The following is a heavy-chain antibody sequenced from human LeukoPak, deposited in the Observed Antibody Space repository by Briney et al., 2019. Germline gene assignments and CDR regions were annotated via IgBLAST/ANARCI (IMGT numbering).Heavy chain of an antibody. CDR3: ARLEYCTNGVCYTIDY. V-gene: IGHV1-2*02. J-gene: IGHJ4*02. Sequence: GASVKVSCQASGYTFTRYYLHWVRQAPGQGLEWMGWTNPNSGGTNYAKKFQGRVTMTRGTSISTAYMELSRLRSDDTAVYYCARLEYCTNGVCYTIDYWGQGTLVTVSS. D-gene: IGHD2-8*01. CDR2: TNPNSGGT. CDR1: GYTFTRYY.